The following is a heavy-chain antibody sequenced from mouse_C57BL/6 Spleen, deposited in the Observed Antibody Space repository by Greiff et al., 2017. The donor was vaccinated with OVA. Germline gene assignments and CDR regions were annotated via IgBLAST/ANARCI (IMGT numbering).Heavy chain of an antibody. V-gene: IGHV1-15*01. CDR1: GYTFTDYE. CDR3: TRSATVVDAMDY. CDR2: IDPETGGT. Sequence: VQLQQSGAELVRPGASVTLSCKASGYTFTDYEMHWVKQTPVHGLEWIGAIDPETGGTAYNQKFKGKAILTADKSSSTAYMELRSLTSEDSAVYYCTRSATVVDAMDYWGQGTSVTVSS. J-gene: IGHJ4*01. D-gene: IGHD1-1*01.